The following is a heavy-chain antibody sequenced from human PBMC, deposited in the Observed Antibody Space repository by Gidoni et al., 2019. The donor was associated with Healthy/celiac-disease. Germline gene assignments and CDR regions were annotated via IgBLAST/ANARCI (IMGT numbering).Heavy chain of an antibody. CDR1: GFTFSSYW. J-gene: IGHJ3*02. CDR2: IKQDGSEK. CDR3: ARESIRRIAVAEDAFDI. D-gene: IGHD6-19*01. Sequence: EVQLVESGGGLVQPGGSLRLSCAASGFTFSSYWMSWVRQAPGKGLEWVANIKQDGSEKYYVDSVKGRFTISRDNAKNSLYLQMNSLRAEDTAVYYCARESIRRIAVAEDAFDIWGQGTMVTVSS. V-gene: IGHV3-7*01.